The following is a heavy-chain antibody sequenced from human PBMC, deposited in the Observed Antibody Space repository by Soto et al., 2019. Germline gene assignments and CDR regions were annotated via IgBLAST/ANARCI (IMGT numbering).Heavy chain of an antibody. CDR1: GGSISSYY. V-gene: IGHV4-59*01. Sequence: SETLSLTCTVSGGSISSYYWSWIRLPPGKGLGWIGYIYYSGSTNYNPSLKSRATISVDTSKNQFSLKLSSVTAADTAVYYCARAPFDYGDDWFDPWGQVTLVTVS. CDR3: ARAPFDYGDDWFDP. D-gene: IGHD4-17*01. J-gene: IGHJ5*02. CDR2: IYYSGST.